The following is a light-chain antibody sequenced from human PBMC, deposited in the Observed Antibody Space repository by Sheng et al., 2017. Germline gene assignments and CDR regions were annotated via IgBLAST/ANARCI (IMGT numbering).Light chain of an antibody. J-gene: IGLJ1*01. CDR3: CSYAGSQSYV. CDR2: DVT. CDR1: TSDVGGYNF. V-gene: IGLV2-11*01. Sequence: QSALTQPRSVSGSPGQSVVISCTGTTSDVGGYNFVSWYQQYPGKAPQIVIYDVTQRPSGVPDRFSGSKSGNTASLTISGLQAEDEADYYCCSYAGSQSYVFGTGTTVTVL.